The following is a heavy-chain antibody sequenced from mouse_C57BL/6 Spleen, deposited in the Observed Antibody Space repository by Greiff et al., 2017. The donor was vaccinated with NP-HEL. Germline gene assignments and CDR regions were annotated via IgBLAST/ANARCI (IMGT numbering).Heavy chain of an antibody. CDR2: IWGVGST. D-gene: IGHD2-1*01. CDR1: GFSLTSYG. CDR3: ASEGNYGNYGGFAY. V-gene: IGHV2-6*01. J-gene: IGHJ3*01. Sequence: VQLVESGPGLVAPSQSLSITCTVSGFSLTSYGVDWVRQSPGKGLEWLGVIWGVGSTNYTSALKSRLSISKDNSKSQVFLKMNSLQTDDTAMYYCASEGNYGNYGGFAYWGQGTLVTVSA.